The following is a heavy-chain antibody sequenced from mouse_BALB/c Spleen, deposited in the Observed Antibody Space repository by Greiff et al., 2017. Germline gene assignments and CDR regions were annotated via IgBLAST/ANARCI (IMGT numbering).Heavy chain of an antibody. D-gene: IGHD1-3*01. CDR3: ARVEDIDYAMDY. CDR2: IFPGTGTT. V-gene: IGHV1S132*01. J-gene: IGHJ4*01. Sequence: VQLQQSGAELVKPGASVKLSCKTSGYTFTSYWIQWVKQRPGQGLGWIGEIFPGTGTTYYNEKFKGKATLTIDTSSSTAYMQLSSLTSEDSAVYFCARVEDIDYAMDYWGQGTSVTVSS. CDR1: GYTFTSYW.